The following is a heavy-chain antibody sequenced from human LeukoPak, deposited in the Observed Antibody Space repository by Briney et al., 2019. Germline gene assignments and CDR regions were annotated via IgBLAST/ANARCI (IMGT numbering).Heavy chain of an antibody. CDR1: GFTFKNYD. D-gene: IGHD6-19*01. J-gene: IGHJ5*02. CDR2: IQYDASNI. V-gene: IGHV3-30*02. CDR3: AKGRHSSGWPNWFDP. Sequence: GGSLRLSCEASGFTFKNYDMYWVRQAPGKELAWVASIQYDASNIYYADSVRGRFTISRDNSRNTLYLQLNSLRVEDMAVYYCAKGRHSSGWPNWFDPWGQGTLVTVSS.